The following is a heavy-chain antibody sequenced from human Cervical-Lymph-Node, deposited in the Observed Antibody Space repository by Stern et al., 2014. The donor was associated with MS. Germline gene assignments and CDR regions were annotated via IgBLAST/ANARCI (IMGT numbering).Heavy chain of an antibody. CDR3: ARPRTAARRDAFDI. Sequence: QVQLVQSGAEVKKPGASVKGSCKASGYTFINFYMHWVRQAPGQGLEWMGIINPSGGSTNYAEKFQGRVTMTRDTSTSTVYMELSSLRSEDTAVYYCARPRTAARRDAFDIWGQGTMVTVSS. V-gene: IGHV1-46*01. J-gene: IGHJ3*02. CDR2: INPSGGST. CDR1: GYTFINFY. D-gene: IGHD6-6*01.